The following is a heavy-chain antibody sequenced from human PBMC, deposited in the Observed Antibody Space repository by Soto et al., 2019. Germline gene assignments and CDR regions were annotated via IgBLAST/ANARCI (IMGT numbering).Heavy chain of an antibody. CDR3: ASRGAVVPGASFDY. CDR1: GFTFSSNY. CDR2: INSDGSST. V-gene: IGHV3-74*01. J-gene: IGHJ4*02. D-gene: IGHD2-2*01. Sequence: EVQLVESGGDLVQPGGSLRLSCAASGFTFSSNYMHWVRQAPGKGLVWVSFINSDGSSTSYADSVKGRFTISRDNAKNTLYVQMTSLRAEDTAVYYCASRGAVVPGASFDYWGQGTLVTVSS.